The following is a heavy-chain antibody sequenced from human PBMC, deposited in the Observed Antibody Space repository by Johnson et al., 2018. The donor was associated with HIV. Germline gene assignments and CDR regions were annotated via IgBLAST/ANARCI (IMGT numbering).Heavy chain of an antibody. J-gene: IGHJ3*02. CDR3: AKPYYDFWSGYYEYNAFDI. CDR2: ISYDGINK. CDR1: GFTFSSYG. V-gene: IGHV3-30*18. Sequence: VQLVESGGGVVQPGRSLRLSCAASGFTFSSYGMHWVRQAPGKGLEWVAVISYDGINKYYADSVKGRFTISRDNSKNTIYLQMNSLRVEDTAVYYCAKPYYDFWSGYYEYNAFDIWGQGTLVTVSS. D-gene: IGHD3-3*01.